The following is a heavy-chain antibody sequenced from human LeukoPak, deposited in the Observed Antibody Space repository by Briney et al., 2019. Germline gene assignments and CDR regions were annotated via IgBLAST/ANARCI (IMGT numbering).Heavy chain of an antibody. CDR3: ARGYSYYPY. D-gene: IGHD4-11*01. J-gene: IGHJ4*02. V-gene: IGHV4-59*01. Sequence: MASETLSLTSTVSGGSISSYLWSWIRQPPGKGLEWIGYIYYSGSTNYNPSLKSRVTISVETSKNQFSLKLRSVSAADTAVYYCARGYSYYPYWGQGTLVTVSS. CDR1: GGSISSYL. CDR2: IYYSGST.